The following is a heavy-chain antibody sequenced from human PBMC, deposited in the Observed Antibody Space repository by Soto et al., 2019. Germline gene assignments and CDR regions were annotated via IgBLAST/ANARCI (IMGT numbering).Heavy chain of an antibody. CDR1: EFTFSSYA. J-gene: IGHJ4*02. Sequence: PCGSMRLPCAASEFTFSSYAMSCVRQAPGKGLEWVSAISGSGGSTYYADSVKGRFTISRDNSKNTLYLQMNSLRAEDTAVYYCAKSRLRYFDWWGQGTLVTVSS. D-gene: IGHD3-9*01. CDR2: ISGSGGST. V-gene: IGHV3-23*01. CDR3: AKSRLRYFDW.